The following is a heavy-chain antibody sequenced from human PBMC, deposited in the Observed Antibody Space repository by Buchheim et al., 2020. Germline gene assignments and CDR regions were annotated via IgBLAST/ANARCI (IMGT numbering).Heavy chain of an antibody. D-gene: IGHD5-24*01. J-gene: IGHJ2*01. CDR3: ARLVLNGYNYFRHIDL. CDR1: GGSISSGGYY. Sequence: QVQLQESGPGLVKPSQTLSLTCTVSGGSISSGGYYWSWIRQHPGKGLEWIGYIYYSGSTYYNPSPKSRVTISVDTSKNQFSLKLSSVTAADTAVYFCARLVLNGYNYFRHIDLWGRGTL. CDR2: IYYSGST. V-gene: IGHV4-31*03.